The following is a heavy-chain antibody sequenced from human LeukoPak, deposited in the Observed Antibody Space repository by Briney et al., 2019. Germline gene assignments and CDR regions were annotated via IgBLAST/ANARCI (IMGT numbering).Heavy chain of an antibody. CDR3: STYSSAEYFQH. CDR1: GFTLTELS. D-gene: IGHD6-13*01. CDR2: LDAGDGET. Sequence: ASVKVSCKVSGFTLTELSIHWVRQAPGKGLEWMGGLDAGDGETIYAQKYQDRVNMTEDPYTDSAHMELSSLRAEDTAVYYCSTYSSAEYFQHWGQGTLVTVSS. J-gene: IGHJ1*01. V-gene: IGHV1-24*01.